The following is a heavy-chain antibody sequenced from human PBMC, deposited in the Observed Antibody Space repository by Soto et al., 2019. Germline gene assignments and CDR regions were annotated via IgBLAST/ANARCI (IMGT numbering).Heavy chain of an antibody. CDR3: ARVRYDFWSGSTYYYGMDV. J-gene: IGHJ6*02. CDR2: TYYRSKWYN. CDR1: GDSVSSNSAA. Sequence: SQTLSLTCAISGDSVSSNSAAWNWIRQSPSRGFEWLGRTYYRSKWYNDYAVSVKSRITINPDTSKNQFSLQPNSVTPEDTAVYYCARVRYDFWSGSTYYYGMDVWGQGTTVTVSS. D-gene: IGHD3-3*01. V-gene: IGHV6-1*01.